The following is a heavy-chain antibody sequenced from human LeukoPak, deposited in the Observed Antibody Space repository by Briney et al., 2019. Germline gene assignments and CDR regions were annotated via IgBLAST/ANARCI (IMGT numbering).Heavy chain of an antibody. V-gene: IGHV4-4*07. CDR2: IYTSGST. D-gene: IGHD3-10*01. Sequence: SETLSLTCTVSGGSISSYYWSWIRQPAGKGLEWIGCIYTSGSTNYNPSLKSRVTMSVDTSKNQFSLKLSSVTAADTAVYYCARDNGSGSYYNWFDPWGQGTLVTVSS. CDR3: ARDNGSGSYYNWFDP. J-gene: IGHJ5*02. CDR1: GGSISSYY.